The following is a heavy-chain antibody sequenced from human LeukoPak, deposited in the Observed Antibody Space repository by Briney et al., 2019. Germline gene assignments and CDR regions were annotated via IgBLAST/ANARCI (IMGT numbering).Heavy chain of an antibody. D-gene: IGHD1-26*01. Sequence: PSETLSLTCTVSGDSIDSNSYYWSWIRQSAGKGLEWIGRIYTRGSARYHPSLGSRVTMSVDTSKNQFSLELTFVTAADTGVYYCVAGVVGPPERISWGQGSLVTVSS. J-gene: IGHJ4*02. CDR1: GDSIDSNSYY. CDR3: VAGVVGPPERIS. V-gene: IGHV4-61*02. CDR2: IYTRGSA.